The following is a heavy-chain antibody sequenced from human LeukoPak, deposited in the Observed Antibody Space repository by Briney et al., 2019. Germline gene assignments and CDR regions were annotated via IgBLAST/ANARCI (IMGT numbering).Heavy chain of an antibody. J-gene: IGHJ5*02. D-gene: IGHD3-10*01. CDR2: ISGSSGST. V-gene: IGHV3-23*01. CDR3: AREAGSVWFDP. CDR1: GFTFSSYA. Sequence: GGSLRLSCAASGFTFSSYAMSWVRHAPGKGLQWVSTISGSSGSTYYADSVKGRFTITIDNSKNTLYLQMNSLRAEDTAVYYCAREAGSVWFDPWGQGTLVTVSS.